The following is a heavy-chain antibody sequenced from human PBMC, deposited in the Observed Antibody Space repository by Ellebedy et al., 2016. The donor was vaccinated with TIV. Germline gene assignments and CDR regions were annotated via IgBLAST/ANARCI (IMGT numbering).Heavy chain of an antibody. CDR3: ARGGLSDPRYYFDY. V-gene: IGHV3-30-3*01. J-gene: IGHJ4*02. CDR2: ISYDGSNK. D-gene: IGHD1-26*01. CDR1: GFTFSSYA. Sequence: GESLKISXAASGFTFSSYAMHWVRQAPGKGLEWVAVISYDGSNKYYADSVKGRFTISRDNSKNTLYLQMNSLRAEDTAVYYCARGGLSDPRYYFDYWGQGTLVTVSS.